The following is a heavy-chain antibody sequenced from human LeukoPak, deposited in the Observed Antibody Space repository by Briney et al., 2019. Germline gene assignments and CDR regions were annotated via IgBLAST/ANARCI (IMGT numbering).Heavy chain of an antibody. Sequence: ASVKVSCKASGYTFTSRGFSWVRQVPGQGLEWMGWINADSGNTNYAQKFQGRVTLTTDTSTNTAYMELRSLRSDDTAVYYCARDEVSGGWYNHWGQGTLVTVSS. CDR3: ARDEVSGGWYNH. V-gene: IGHV1-18*04. CDR2: INADSGNT. J-gene: IGHJ4*02. D-gene: IGHD6-19*01. CDR1: GYTFTSRG.